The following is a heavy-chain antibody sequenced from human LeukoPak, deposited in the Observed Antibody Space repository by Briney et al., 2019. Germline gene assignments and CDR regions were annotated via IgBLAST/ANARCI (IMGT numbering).Heavy chain of an antibody. J-gene: IGHJ3*02. V-gene: IGHV3-23*01. CDR1: GFTFSSYA. D-gene: IGHD2-21*02. CDR2: ISGSGGST. CDR3: AKDWGEYCGGDRPGAFDI. Sequence: GGSLRLSCAASGFTFSSYAMSWVRQAPGKGLEWVSAISGSGGSTYYADSVKGRFTISRDNSKNTLYLQMNSLRAEDTAVYYCAKDWGEYCGGDRPGAFDIWGQGTMVTVSS.